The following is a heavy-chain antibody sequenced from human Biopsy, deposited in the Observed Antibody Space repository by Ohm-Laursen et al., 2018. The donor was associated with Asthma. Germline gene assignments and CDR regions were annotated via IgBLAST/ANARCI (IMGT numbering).Heavy chain of an antibody. D-gene: IGHD3-10*01. CDR2: ISYDGSTK. CDR1: GFTLTPYA. CDR3: ARDVVWFREVGGMDV. Sequence: RSLRLSCAASGFTLTPYAIHWVRQAPGKGLEWVAVISYDGSTKYSADSVKGRFIVSRDISKNILSLQMNSLRPEDTAVYYCARDVVWFREVGGMDVWGQGTTVTVSS. V-gene: IGHV3-30*03. J-gene: IGHJ6*02.